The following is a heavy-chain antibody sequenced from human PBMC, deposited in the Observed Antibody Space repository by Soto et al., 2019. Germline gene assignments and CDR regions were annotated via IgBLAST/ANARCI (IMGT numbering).Heavy chain of an antibody. V-gene: IGHV4-59*08. CDR1: GGSISSYY. CDR3: ARQSPGRFDP. CDR2: IYYSGST. J-gene: IGHJ5*02. Sequence: SETLSLTCTVSGGSISSYYWSWIRQPPGKGLEWIGYIYYSGSTNYNPSLKSRVTISVDTSKNQFSLKLSSVTAADTAVYYCARQSPGRFDPWGQGTLVTVSS.